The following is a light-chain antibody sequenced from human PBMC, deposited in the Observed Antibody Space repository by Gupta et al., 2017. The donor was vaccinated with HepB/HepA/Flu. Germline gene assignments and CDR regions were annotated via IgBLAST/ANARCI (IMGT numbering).Light chain of an antibody. V-gene: IGLV2-14*01. CDR1: SSDVGGYNY. CDR2: DVS. J-gene: IGLJ3*02. Sequence: QSALTQPASVSGSPGQSITISCTGTSSDVGGYNYVSWYQQHPGKAPKLMIYDVSNRPSGVSNRFSGSKSGNTASLTISGLQDEDEADYYCSSYTGSSNRVFGGGTNLTVL. CDR3: SSYTGSSNRV.